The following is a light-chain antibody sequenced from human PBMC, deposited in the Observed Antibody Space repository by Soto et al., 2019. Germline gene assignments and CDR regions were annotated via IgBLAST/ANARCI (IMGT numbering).Light chain of an antibody. J-gene: IGLJ1*01. CDR3: QSYDNSLSVYV. CDR2: GNS. Sequence: QSVLTQPPSVSGAPGQRVTISCTGSSSNIGAHYDVHWYQQLPGTAPKLLIYGNSNRPSGVPDRCSGSKSGTSASLAITGLQAEDEADYYCQSYDNSLSVYVFGTGTKVTVL. V-gene: IGLV1-40*01. CDR1: SSNIGAHYD.